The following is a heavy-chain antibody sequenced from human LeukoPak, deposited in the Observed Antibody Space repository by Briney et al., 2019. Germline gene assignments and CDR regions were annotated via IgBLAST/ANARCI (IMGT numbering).Heavy chain of an antibody. CDR1: GFTFSSYA. CDR2: ISGSGGST. CDR3: AKVPLKSSVAAALPLNWFDP. J-gene: IGHJ5*02. D-gene: IGHD6-25*01. Sequence: GGSLRLSCAASGFTFSSYAMSWVRQAPGKGLDWVSAISGSGGSTYYADSVKGRFTISRDNSKNTLYLQMNSLRAEDTAVYYCAKVPLKSSVAAALPLNWFDPWGQGTLVTVSS. V-gene: IGHV3-23*01.